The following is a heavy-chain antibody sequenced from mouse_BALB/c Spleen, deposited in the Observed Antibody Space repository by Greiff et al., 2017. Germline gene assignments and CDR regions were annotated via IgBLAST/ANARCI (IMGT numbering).Heavy chain of an antibody. CDR3: ATIYDGYYGYFDY. V-gene: IGHV3-2*02. CDR1: GYSFTSDYV. CDR2: IRNSGST. J-gene: IGHJ2*01. D-gene: IGHD2-3*01. Sequence: EVQLQQSGPGLVKPSQSLSLTCTVTGYSFTSDYVWNWIRQFPGNKLGWRGYIRNSGSTSYNPSLKSRTSITRDTSKNQYFLQLNSVTTEDTATYYCATIYDGYYGYFDYWGQGTTLTVSS.